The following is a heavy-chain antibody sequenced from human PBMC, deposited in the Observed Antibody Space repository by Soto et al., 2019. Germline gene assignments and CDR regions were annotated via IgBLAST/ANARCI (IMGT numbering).Heavy chain of an antibody. Sequence: QVQLVESGGGVVQPGRSLRLSCAASGFTFSSYGMHWVRQAPGKGLEWVAGIWYDGSNIYYADSVKGRFTISRDNSKNMLDGQMNRLRGEGTDVYFCARDPTSDYSSPSPFPGYYCGMDVWGQGTTVTVSS. CDR3: ARDPTSDYSSPSPFPGYYCGMDV. D-gene: IGHD6-13*01. CDR2: IWYDGSNI. J-gene: IGHJ6*02. CDR1: GFTFSSYG. V-gene: IGHV3-33*01.